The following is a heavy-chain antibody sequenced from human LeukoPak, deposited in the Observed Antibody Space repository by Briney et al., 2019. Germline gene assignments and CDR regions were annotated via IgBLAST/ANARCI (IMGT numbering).Heavy chain of an antibody. V-gene: IGHV4-31*03. CDR2: IYYSGST. Sequence: ASETLSLTCTVSGGSISSGGYYWSWIRQHPGKGLEWIGYIYYSGSTYYNPSLKSRVTISVDTSKNQFSLKLSSVTAADTAVYYCARADYYDSSGYRQNWYFDLWGRGTLVTVSS. CDR1: GGSISSGGYY. J-gene: IGHJ2*01. CDR3: ARADYYDSSGYRQNWYFDL. D-gene: IGHD3-22*01.